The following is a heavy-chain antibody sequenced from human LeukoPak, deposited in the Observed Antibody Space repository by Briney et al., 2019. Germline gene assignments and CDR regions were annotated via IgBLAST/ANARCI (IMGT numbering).Heavy chain of an antibody. J-gene: IGHJ4*02. Sequence: SVKVSCKASGGTFSSYAISWVRQAPGQGLEWMGGIIPIFGTTNYAQKFQGRVTITADESTSSAYMELSSLTSEDTAVYYCARVPYLGIHYYFDYWGQGTLVTVSS. V-gene: IGHV1-69*13. CDR3: ARVPYLGIHYYFDY. CDR1: GGTFSSYA. D-gene: IGHD3-10*01. CDR2: IIPIFGTT.